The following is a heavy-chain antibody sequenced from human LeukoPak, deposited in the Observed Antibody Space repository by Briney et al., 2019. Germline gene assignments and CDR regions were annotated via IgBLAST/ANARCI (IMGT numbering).Heavy chain of an antibody. CDR3: ARAALGYCSGGSCRNDAFDI. V-gene: IGHV4-34*01. CDR1: GGSFSGYY. D-gene: IGHD2-15*01. Sequence: PSEILSLTCAVYGGSFSGYYWSWIRQPPGKGLEWIGEINHSGSTNYNPSLKSRVTISVDTSKNQFSLKLSSVTAADTAVYYCARAALGYCSGGSCRNDAFDIWGQGTMVTVSS. J-gene: IGHJ3*02. CDR2: INHSGST.